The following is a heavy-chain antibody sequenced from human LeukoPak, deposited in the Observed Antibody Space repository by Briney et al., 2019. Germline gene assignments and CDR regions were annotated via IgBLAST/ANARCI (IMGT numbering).Heavy chain of an antibody. CDR2: IWFDESNK. J-gene: IGHJ6*02. CDR3: ARANYGSGSNYYYGMDV. Sequence: GGSLRRSCAASGFTFSSFGMHWVRQAPGKGLEWVAVIWFDESNKYYSDSVKGRFTISRDNSKNTLYLQVNSLRAEDTAVYYCARANYGSGSNYYYGMDVWGQGTTVTVSS. CDR1: GFTFSSFG. D-gene: IGHD3-10*01. V-gene: IGHV3-33*01.